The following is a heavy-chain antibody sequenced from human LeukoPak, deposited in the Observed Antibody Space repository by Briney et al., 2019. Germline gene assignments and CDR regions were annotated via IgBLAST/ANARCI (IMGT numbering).Heavy chain of an antibody. CDR3: ARSYYYDSSGYFFDY. CDR2: IYYSGRT. D-gene: IGHD3-22*01. CDR1: VGSISSYY. J-gene: IGHJ4*02. V-gene: IGHV4-59*01. Sequence: SETLSLTCTVSVGSISSYYWSWIRQPPGKGLEWIGYIYYSGRTNYNPSLKSRVPISVDTSKHQFSLKLSSVTAAATAVYYCARSYYYDSSGYFFDYWGQGTLVTVSS.